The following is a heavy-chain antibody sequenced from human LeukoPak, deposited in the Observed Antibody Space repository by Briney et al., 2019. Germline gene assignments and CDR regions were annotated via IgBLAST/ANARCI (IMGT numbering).Heavy chain of an antibody. Sequence: SETLSLTCTVSGGSISSYYWSWIRQPPGKGLEWIGYIYYSGSTNYNPSLKSRVTISVDTSKNQFSLKLSSVTAADTAVYYCARAGPDSGYDYEVDYWGQGTRVTVSS. CDR1: GGSISSYY. CDR3: ARAGPDSGYDYEVDY. CDR2: IYYSGST. D-gene: IGHD5-12*01. V-gene: IGHV4-59*08. J-gene: IGHJ4*02.